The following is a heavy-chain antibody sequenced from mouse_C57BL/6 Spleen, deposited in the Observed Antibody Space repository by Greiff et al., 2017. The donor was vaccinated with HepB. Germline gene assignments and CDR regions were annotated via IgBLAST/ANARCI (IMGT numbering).Heavy chain of an antibody. CDR1: GYTFTSYW. D-gene: IGHD1-1*01. Sequence: QVHVKQSGAELAKPGASVKLSCKASGYTFTSYWMHWVKQRPGQGLEWIGYINPSSGYTKYNQKFKDKATLTADKSSSTAYMQLSSLTYEDSAVYYCAPHYYGSSYGYWGKGTTLTVSS. V-gene: IGHV1-7*01. CDR3: APHYYGSSYGY. CDR2: INPSSGYT. J-gene: IGHJ2*01.